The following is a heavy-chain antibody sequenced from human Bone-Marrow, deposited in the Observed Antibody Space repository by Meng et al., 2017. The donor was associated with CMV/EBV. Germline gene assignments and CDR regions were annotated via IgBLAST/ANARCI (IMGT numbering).Heavy chain of an antibody. D-gene: IGHD6-13*01. CDR1: GYTFTSYY. Sequence: ASVKVSCKASGYTFTSYYMHWVRQAPGQGLEWMGIINPSGGSTSYAQKFQGRVTMTRDTSTSTVYMELSSLRSGDTAVYYCARWEYSSSWYVGYYYYGMDVWGQGTTVTVSS. V-gene: IGHV1-46*01. CDR2: INPSGGST. J-gene: IGHJ6*02. CDR3: ARWEYSSSWYVGYYYYGMDV.